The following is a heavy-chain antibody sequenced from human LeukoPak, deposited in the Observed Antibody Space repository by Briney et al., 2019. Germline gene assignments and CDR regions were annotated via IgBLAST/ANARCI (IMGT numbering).Heavy chain of an antibody. CDR2: ISSGDSTM. J-gene: IGHJ4*02. Sequence: GGSLRLSCVASRFTFSSYEMNWVRQAPGKGLEWVSYISSGDSTMYYADSVKGRFTISRDNAKNSLCLQMNSLRAEDTAVYYCARGRYCTSNSCSPRGYYFDYWGQGTLVTVSS. V-gene: IGHV3-48*03. CDR3: ARGRYCTSNSCSPRGYYFDY. CDR1: RFTFSSYE. D-gene: IGHD2-2*01.